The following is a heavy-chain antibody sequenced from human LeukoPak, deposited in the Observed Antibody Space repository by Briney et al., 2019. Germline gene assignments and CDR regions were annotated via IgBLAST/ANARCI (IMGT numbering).Heavy chain of an antibody. Sequence: SQTLSLTSTVSGGSISSGGYYWSWIRQHPGKGLEWIGYIYYSGSTYYNPSLKSRVTISVDTSKNQFSLKLSSVTAADTAVYYCARDQRDPYYGDYVDYWGQGTLVTVSS. V-gene: IGHV4-31*03. J-gene: IGHJ4*02. D-gene: IGHD4-17*01. CDR2: IYYSGST. CDR3: ARDQRDPYYGDYVDY. CDR1: GGSISSGGYY.